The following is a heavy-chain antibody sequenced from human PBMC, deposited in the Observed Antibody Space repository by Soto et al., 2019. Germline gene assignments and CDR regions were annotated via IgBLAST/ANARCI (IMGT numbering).Heavy chain of an antibody. V-gene: IGHV1-2*02. CDR1: GDTLTGYY. CDR2: INPNSVGT. J-gene: IGHJ6*02. CDR3: ARDRYDFWSGADVDDYYGMDV. Sequence: ASVKVCCKASGDTLTGYYMHWVRQAPGQGLEWMGWINPNSVGTNYAQNFQGRVTMTRDTSISTAYMELRRRCSDDTAVSYCARDRYDFWSGADVDDYYGMDVWRQGTADTVSS. D-gene: IGHD3-3*01.